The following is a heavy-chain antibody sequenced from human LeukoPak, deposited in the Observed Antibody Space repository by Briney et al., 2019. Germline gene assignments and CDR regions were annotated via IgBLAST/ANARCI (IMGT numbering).Heavy chain of an antibody. CDR3: AREIIAATLDG. D-gene: IGHD1-26*01. CDR2: ISGSNCYF. J-gene: IGHJ4*02. V-gene: IGHV3-21*01. Sequence: GGSLRLSCAASRFKFRSYSLNWIRQAPGKGLEWVASISGSNCYFYYADSMQGRFTISKDNARISLFLQMNSLKAEDTAVYYCAREIIAATLDGWGQGSLVIV. CDR1: RFKFRSYS.